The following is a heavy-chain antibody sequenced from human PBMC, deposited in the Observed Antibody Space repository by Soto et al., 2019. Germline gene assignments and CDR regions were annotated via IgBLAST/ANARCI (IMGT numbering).Heavy chain of an antibody. D-gene: IGHD2-21*01. CDR2: ISWNSGSI. V-gene: IGHV3-9*01. J-gene: IGHJ4*02. CDR1: GFTFDDYA. Sequence: EVQLVESGGGLVQPGRSLRLSCAASGFTFDDYAMHWVRQAPGKGLEWVSGISWNSGSIGYADSVKGRFTISRDNAKNSLYLQMNSLRADDTALYYCAKDSSRYCGGDCYQDYWGQGTLVTVAS. CDR3: AKDSSRYCGGDCYQDY.